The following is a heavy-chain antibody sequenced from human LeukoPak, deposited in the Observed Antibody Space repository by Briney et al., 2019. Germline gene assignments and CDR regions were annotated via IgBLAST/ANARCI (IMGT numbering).Heavy chain of an antibody. CDR2: IYYSGST. V-gene: IGHV4-39*07. D-gene: IGHD3-3*01. Sequence: SETLSLTCTVSGGPISSSSYYWGWIRQPPGKGLEWIGSIYYSGSTYYNPSLKSRVTISVDTSKNQFSLKLSSVTAADTTVYYCARAPPYDFWSGYELEAGYYFDYWGQGTLVTVSS. CDR3: ARAPPYDFWSGYELEAGYYFDY. CDR1: GGPISSSSYY. J-gene: IGHJ4*02.